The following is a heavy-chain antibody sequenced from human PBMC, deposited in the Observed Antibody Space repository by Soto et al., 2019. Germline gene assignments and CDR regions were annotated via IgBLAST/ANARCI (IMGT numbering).Heavy chain of an antibody. CDR1: GGSISSSSYY. D-gene: IGHD3-10*01. V-gene: IGHV4-39*01. CDR3: ARHPGGYGSGSYSPNFDY. J-gene: IGHJ4*02. Sequence: QLQLQESGPGLVKPSETLSLTCTVSGGSISSSSYYWGWIRQPPGKGLEWIGSIYYSGSTYYNPSLKSRVTISVDTSKNQFSLKLSSVTAADTAVYYCARHPGGYGSGSYSPNFDYWGQGTLVTVSS. CDR2: IYYSGST.